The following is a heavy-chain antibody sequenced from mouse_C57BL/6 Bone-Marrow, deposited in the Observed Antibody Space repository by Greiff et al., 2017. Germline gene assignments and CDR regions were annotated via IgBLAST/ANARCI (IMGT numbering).Heavy chain of an antibody. Sequence: EVMLVESGGGLVKPGGSLKLSCAASGFTFSDYGMHWVRQAPEKGLEWVAYISSGSSTIYYADTVKGRITISRDNAKNTLFLQMTSLRSEDTAMYYCARWLLRWYFDVWGTGTTVTVSS. D-gene: IGHD2-3*01. CDR2: ISSGSSTI. CDR3: ARWLLRWYFDV. CDR1: GFTFSDYG. V-gene: IGHV5-17*01. J-gene: IGHJ1*03.